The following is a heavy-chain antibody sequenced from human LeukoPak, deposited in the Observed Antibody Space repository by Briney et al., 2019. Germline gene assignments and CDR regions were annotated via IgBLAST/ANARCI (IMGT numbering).Heavy chain of an antibody. J-gene: IGHJ4*02. D-gene: IGHD3-22*01. CDR1: GFTFSSYG. CDR2: IWYDGSNK. V-gene: IGHV3-33*01. Sequence: PGGSLRLSCAASGFTFSSYGMHWVRQAPGKGLEWVAVIWYDGSNKYYADSVKGRFTTSRDNSKNTLYLQMNSLRAEDTAVYYCARVGGSSGYYFFDYWGQGTLVTVSS. CDR3: ARVGGSSGYYFFDY.